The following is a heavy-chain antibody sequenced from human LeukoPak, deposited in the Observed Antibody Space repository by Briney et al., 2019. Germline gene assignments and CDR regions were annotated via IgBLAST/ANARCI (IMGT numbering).Heavy chain of an antibody. Sequence: GGSLRLSCAVSGFTFSSYGMSWVRQAPGKGLEWVSGIRGSGDTTYYDDSVKGRFTISRDNSRTTLCLQMNSLSAEATAVYYCAKGYCTNTGCSADYWGQGTLVTVSS. CDR2: IRGSGDTT. V-gene: IGHV3-23*01. J-gene: IGHJ4*02. D-gene: IGHD2-2*01. CDR1: GFTFSSYG. CDR3: AKGYCTNTGCSADY.